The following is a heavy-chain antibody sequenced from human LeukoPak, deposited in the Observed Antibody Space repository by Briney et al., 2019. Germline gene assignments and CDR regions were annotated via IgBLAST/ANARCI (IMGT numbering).Heavy chain of an antibody. Sequence: GASVKVSCKASGYTFTNYGISWVRQAPGQGPEWMGWINTYNGNTNYAQKLHGRVTMTADTSTSTAYMELRSLISADTAMYYCARSPLRGPFDYWGQGTLVTVSS. J-gene: IGHJ4*02. V-gene: IGHV1-18*01. CDR3: ARSPLRGPFDY. CDR1: GYTFTNYG. CDR2: INTYNGNT. D-gene: IGHD3-3*01.